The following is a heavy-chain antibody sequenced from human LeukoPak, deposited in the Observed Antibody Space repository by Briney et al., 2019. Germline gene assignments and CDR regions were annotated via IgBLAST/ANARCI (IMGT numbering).Heavy chain of an antibody. D-gene: IGHD5-18*01. Sequence: SETLSLTCTVSGYSISNGYYWGWIRQPPGKGLEWVGSIYHRGSTYYNPSLTSRVTISLDTSKNQFSLKLSSVTAADTAVYYCARDRPRLRGYSYGYYYYMDVWGKGTTVTVSS. CDR2: IYHRGST. V-gene: IGHV4-38-2*02. CDR3: ARDRPRLRGYSYGYYYYMDV. CDR1: GYSISNGYY. J-gene: IGHJ6*03.